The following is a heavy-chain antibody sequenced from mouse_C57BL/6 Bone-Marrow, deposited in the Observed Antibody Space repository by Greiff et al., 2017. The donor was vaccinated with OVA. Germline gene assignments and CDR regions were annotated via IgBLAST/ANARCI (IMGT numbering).Heavy chain of an antibody. V-gene: IGHV1-66*01. CDR2: IYPGSGNT. CDR3: ARQGWSFAY. J-gene: IGHJ3*01. D-gene: IGHD2-3*01. Sequence: VQLQQPGAELVKPGASVKISCKASGYSFTSYYIHWVKQRPGQGLEWIGWIYPGSGNTKYNEKFKGKATLTADTSSSTAYMQLSSLTSEDSAVYYCARQGWSFAYWGQGTLVTVSA. CDR1: GYSFTSYY.